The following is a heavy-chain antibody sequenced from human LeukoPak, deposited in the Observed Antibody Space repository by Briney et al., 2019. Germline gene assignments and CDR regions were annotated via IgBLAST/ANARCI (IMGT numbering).Heavy chain of an antibody. J-gene: IGHJ4*02. Sequence: PSESLSLTCTASGFSISSSSYYWGWMRQAPGMGLEWIVSIYYSGSTYYNPSLKSRVTIPVDTSKNQFSRKLSSVTAADTAVYYCARFLDDSIMGHHYYGSGSNSYFDYWGKGTLVTVSS. CDR1: GFSISSSSYY. CDR2: IYYSGST. CDR3: ARFLDDSIMGHHYYGSGSNSYFDY. D-gene: IGHD3-10*01. V-gene: IGHV4-39*01.